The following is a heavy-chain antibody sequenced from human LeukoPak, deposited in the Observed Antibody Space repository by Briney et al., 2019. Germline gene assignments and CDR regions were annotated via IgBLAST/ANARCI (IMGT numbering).Heavy chain of an antibody. Sequence: GGSLRLSCAASGFSFSNYAMSWVRQGPGKGLEWVSAIGGSIGSTFYTDSVKGRFTISRDNSKNTLSLQMNSLRVEDTAVYYCVKDFVVVPGLVNYFDYWGQGTLVTVSS. D-gene: IGHD2-2*01. CDR2: IGGSIGST. V-gene: IGHV3-23*01. J-gene: IGHJ4*02. CDR3: VKDFVVVPGLVNYFDY. CDR1: GFSFSNYA.